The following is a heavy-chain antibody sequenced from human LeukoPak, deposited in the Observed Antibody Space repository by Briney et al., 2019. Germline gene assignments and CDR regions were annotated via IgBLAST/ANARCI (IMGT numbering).Heavy chain of an antibody. J-gene: IGHJ5*02. D-gene: IGHD6-13*01. V-gene: IGHV4-34*01. CDR2: INHSGST. CDR3: AANSSSYWFDP. Sequence: PSETLSLTCAVYGGSFSGYYWSWIRQPPGKGLEWIGEINHSGSTNYNPSLKSRVTISVDTSKNQFSLKLSSVTAADTAVYYCAANSSSYWFDPWGQGTLVTVSS. CDR1: GGSFSGYY.